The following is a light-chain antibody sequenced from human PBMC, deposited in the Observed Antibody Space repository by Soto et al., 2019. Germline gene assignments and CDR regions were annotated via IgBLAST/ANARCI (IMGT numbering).Light chain of an antibody. CDR3: QQYASSPRT. Sequence: EIVMTQSPVTLSLSPGERATLFCRASQSFTNSQLAWYQQKPGQAPRVLIFGASSRATGIPDRFSGSGSGTDFTLTIGRLEPEDSAVYYCQQYASSPRTFGQGTKVDIK. CDR1: QSFTNSQ. CDR2: GAS. J-gene: IGKJ1*01. V-gene: IGKV3-20*01.